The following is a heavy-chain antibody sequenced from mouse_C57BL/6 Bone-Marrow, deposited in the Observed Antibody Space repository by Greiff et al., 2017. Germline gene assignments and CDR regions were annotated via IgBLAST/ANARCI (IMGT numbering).Heavy chain of an antibody. Sequence: EVQLQQSGPELVKPGASVKISCKASGYTFTDYYMNWVKQSHGKSLEWIGDINPNNGGTSYNQKFKGKATLTVDKSSSTAYMELRSLTSEDSAVYYCAILTTVGATRDYYAMDYWGQGTSVTVSS. V-gene: IGHV1-26*01. CDR2: INPNNGGT. CDR1: GYTFTDYY. CDR3: AILTTVGATRDYYAMDY. J-gene: IGHJ4*01. D-gene: IGHD1-1*01.